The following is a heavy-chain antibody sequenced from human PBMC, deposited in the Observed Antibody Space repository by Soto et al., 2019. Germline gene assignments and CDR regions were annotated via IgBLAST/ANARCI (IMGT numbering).Heavy chain of an antibody. Sequence: GGSLRLSCAASGFTFSSYAMHWVRQAPGKGLEWVAVISYDGSNKYYADSVKGRFTISRDNSKNTLYLQMNSLRAEDTAVYYCARVLLWFGELLSVDYYYGMDVWGQGTTVTVSS. V-gene: IGHV3-30-3*01. CDR1: GFTFSSYA. CDR3: ARVLLWFGELLSVDYYYGMDV. D-gene: IGHD3-10*01. J-gene: IGHJ6*02. CDR2: ISYDGSNK.